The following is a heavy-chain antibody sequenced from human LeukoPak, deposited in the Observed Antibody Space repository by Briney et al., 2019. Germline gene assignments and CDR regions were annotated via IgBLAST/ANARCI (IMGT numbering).Heavy chain of an antibody. Sequence: AGSLRLSSVPSGFILNNYAMNWVRQAPGKLLEWVSGISGLGGSAYSAAVVKGSFIISRDNSGNTLFFQLTTLRVEDTAVYYCARRGGSSWSSFDYWGHGTLVTVSS. CDR1: GFILNNYA. D-gene: IGHD6-13*01. CDR3: ARRGGSSWSSFDY. V-gene: IGHV3-23*01. CDR2: ISGLGGSA. J-gene: IGHJ4*01.